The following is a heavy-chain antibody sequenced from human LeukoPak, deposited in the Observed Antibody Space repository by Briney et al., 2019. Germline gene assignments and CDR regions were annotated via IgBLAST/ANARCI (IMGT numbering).Heavy chain of an antibody. CDR2: ISGSGGST. CDR1: GLTFSSYA. Sequence: GGSLRLTCAASGLTFSSYAMSWVRQPPGKGLEWVSAISGSGGSTYYADSLSGRSTFSRDNSKDTLYLEMNSLRAEDTAVYYCAKTRVTMIVVVFYAFDIWGQGTMVTVSS. CDR3: AKTRVTMIVVVFYAFDI. J-gene: IGHJ3*02. V-gene: IGHV3-23*01. D-gene: IGHD3-22*01.